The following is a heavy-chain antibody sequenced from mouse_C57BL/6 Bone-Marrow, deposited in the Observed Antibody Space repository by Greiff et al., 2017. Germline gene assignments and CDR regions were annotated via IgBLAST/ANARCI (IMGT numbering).Heavy chain of an antibody. J-gene: IGHJ3*01. CDR3: ARACYGNSAWFAY. D-gene: IGHD2-10*01. V-gene: IGHV5-6*01. CDR1: GFTFSSYG. Sequence: EVQGVESGGDLVKPGGSLKLSCAASGFTFSSYGMSWVRQTPDKRLEWVATISSGGSYTYYPDSVKGRFTISRDNAKNTLYLQMSSLKSEDTAMYYCARACYGNSAWFAYWGQGTLVTVSA. CDR2: ISSGGSYT.